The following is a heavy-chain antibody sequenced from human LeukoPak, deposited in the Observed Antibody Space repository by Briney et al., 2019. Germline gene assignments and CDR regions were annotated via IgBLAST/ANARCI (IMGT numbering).Heavy chain of an antibody. CDR1: GGSVSSSSYY. Sequence: PSETLSLTCTVSGGSVSSSSYYWAWIRQPPGRGLDWFGPISHYGRTYYSSSLNGRDSISLDTSKNQLSLRLTSVTAADTAVYYCAGQDIVVVPLQSAFPAYWGQGALVIVSS. CDR2: ISHYGRT. V-gene: IGHV4-39*07. CDR3: AGQDIVVVPLQSAFPAY. J-gene: IGHJ4*02. D-gene: IGHD2-2*01.